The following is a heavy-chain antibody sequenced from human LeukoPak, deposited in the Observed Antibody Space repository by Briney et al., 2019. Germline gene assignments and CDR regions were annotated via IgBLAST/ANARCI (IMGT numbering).Heavy chain of an antibody. D-gene: IGHD3-10*01. V-gene: IGHV1-69*05. CDR1: GGTFSSYA. CDR2: IIPIFGTA. CDR3: AREIMVRGVIIYFDY. Sequence: SVKVSCKASGGTFSSYAISWVRQAPGQGLEWRGGIIPIFGTANYAQKFQGSVTITTDESTSTAYMELSSLRSEDTAVYYCAREIMVRGVIIYFDYWGQGTLVTVSS. J-gene: IGHJ4*02.